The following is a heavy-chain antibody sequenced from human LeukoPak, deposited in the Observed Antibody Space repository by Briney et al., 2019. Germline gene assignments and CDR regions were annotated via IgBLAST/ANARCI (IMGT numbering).Heavy chain of an antibody. D-gene: IGHD1-26*01. CDR2: IYYSGST. Sequence: TSQTLSLTCTVSGGSISSGGYYWSWIRQHPGKGLEWIGYIYYSGSTNYNPSLKSRVTISVDTSKNQFSLKLSSVTAADTAVYYCARGGSGTNYHYWGQGTLVTVSS. CDR3: ARGGSGTNYHY. J-gene: IGHJ4*02. V-gene: IGHV4-31*03. CDR1: GGSISSGGYY.